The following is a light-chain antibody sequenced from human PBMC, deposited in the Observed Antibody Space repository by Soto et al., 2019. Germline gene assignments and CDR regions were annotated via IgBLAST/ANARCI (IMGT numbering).Light chain of an antibody. CDR3: QQYGSSSMYT. J-gene: IGKJ2*01. V-gene: IGKV3-20*01. CDR1: QSVSSSY. CDR2: GAS. Sequence: EIVLTQSPGTLSLSPGERATLSCRASQSVSSSYLAWYQQKPGQAPRLLIYGASSRATGIPDRFSGSGSGTDFTLTISRLEREDFAVYYCQQYGSSSMYTFGQGTKLEIK.